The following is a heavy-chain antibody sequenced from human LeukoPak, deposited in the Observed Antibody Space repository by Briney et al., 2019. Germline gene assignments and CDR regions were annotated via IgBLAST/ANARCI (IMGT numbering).Heavy chain of an antibody. D-gene: IGHD3-22*01. V-gene: IGHV3-23*01. J-gene: IGHJ4*02. CDR3: AKEWYESSGYYYEY. Sequence: GGSLRLSCAASGFTFSSYAMSWVRQAPGKGLEWVSGVSGSGGSIYYADSVKGRFTISRDNSKNTLYLQMNNLRAEDTALYYCAKEWYESSGYYYEYWGQGTLVTVSS. CDR2: VSGSGGSI. CDR1: GFTFSSYA.